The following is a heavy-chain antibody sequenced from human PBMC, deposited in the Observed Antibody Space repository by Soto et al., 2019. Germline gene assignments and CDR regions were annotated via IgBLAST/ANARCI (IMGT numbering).Heavy chain of an antibody. CDR2: INAGNGNT. J-gene: IGHJ4*02. V-gene: IGHV1-3*01. D-gene: IGHD6-19*01. CDR1: GYSFTSYA. CDR3: ARDLGGWPDY. Sequence: ASVKVSCKASGYSFTSYAIHWVRQAPGQRLEWMGWINAGNGNTKYSQKFQDRVTITRDTSASIAYMELSSLRSEDTAVYYCARDLGGWPDYWGQGTLVTVSS.